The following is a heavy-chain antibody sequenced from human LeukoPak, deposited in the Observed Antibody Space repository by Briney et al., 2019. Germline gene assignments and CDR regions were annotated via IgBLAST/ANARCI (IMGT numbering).Heavy chain of an antibody. J-gene: IGHJ1*01. CDR2: ISGSGGST. Sequence: GGSLRLSCAASGFTFSSYAMSWVRQAPGKGLEWVSAISGSGGSTYYADSAKGRFTISRDNSKNMLYLQMNSLRAEDTAVYYCAKDDRWDSSGYYYIFGYFQHWGQGTLVTVSS. D-gene: IGHD3-22*01. CDR1: GFTFSSYA. V-gene: IGHV3-23*01. CDR3: AKDDRWDSSGYYYIFGYFQH.